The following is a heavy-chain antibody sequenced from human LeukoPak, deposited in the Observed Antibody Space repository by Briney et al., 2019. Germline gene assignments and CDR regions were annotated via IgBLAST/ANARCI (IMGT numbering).Heavy chain of an antibody. J-gene: IGHJ4*02. CDR3: ARDPYYYDSSGYPRGGEFDY. Sequence: SVKVSCKASGGTFSSYAISWVRQAPGQGLERMGRIIPIFGTANYAQKFQGRVTITTDESTSTAYMELSSLRSEDTAVYYCARDPYYYDSSGYPRGGEFDYWGQGTLVTVSS. D-gene: IGHD3-22*01. CDR1: GGTFSSYA. V-gene: IGHV1-69*05. CDR2: IIPIFGTA.